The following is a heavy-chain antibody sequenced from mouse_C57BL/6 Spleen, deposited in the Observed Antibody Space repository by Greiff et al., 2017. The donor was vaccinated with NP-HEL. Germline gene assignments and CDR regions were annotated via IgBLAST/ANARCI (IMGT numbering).Heavy chain of an antibody. CDR1: GFTFSNYW. V-gene: IGHV6-3*01. CDR2: IRLKSDNYAT. CDR3: TRLDY. Sequence: EVKVEESGGGLVQPGGSMKLSCVASGFTFSNYWMNWVRQSPAKGLEWVAQIRLKSDNYATHYAESVKGRFTISRDDSKSSVYLQMNNLRAEDTGIYYCTRLDYWGQGTTLTVSS. J-gene: IGHJ2*01.